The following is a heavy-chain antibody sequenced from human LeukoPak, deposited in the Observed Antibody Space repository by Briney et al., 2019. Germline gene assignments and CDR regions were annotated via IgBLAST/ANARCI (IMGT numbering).Heavy chain of an antibody. CDR1: GGSFSGYY. CDR3: ARRAGTGYYGMDV. Sequence: TSETLSLTCAVYGGSFSGYYWSWIRQPPGKGLEWIGEINHSGSTNYNPSLKSRVTISVDTSKNQFSLKLSSVTAADTAVYYCARRAGTGYYGMDVWGQGTTVTVSS. J-gene: IGHJ6*02. V-gene: IGHV4-34*01. CDR2: INHSGST. D-gene: IGHD6-19*01.